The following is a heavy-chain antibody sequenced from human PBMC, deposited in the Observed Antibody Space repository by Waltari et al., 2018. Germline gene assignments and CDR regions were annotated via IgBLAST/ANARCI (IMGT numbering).Heavy chain of an antibody. V-gene: IGHV4-59*01. Sequence: QVQLQESGPGLVKPSETLSLTCTVSGGSIRSYYWSWIRQPPGKGLEWIGYIYYSGSTNYNPSLKSRVTISVDTSKNQFSLKLSSVTAADTAVYYCAARCGGDCYENFDYWGQGTLVTVSS. CDR3: AARCGGDCYENFDY. D-gene: IGHD2-21*01. J-gene: IGHJ4*02. CDR1: GGSIRSYY. CDR2: IYYSGST.